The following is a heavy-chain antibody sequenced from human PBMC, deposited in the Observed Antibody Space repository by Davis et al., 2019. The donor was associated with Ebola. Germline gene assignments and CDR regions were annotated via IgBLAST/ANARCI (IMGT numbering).Heavy chain of an antibody. D-gene: IGHD2-15*01. CDR2: ISVGGYTT. CDR1: GFTFSSYG. V-gene: IGHV3-23*01. Sequence: GGSLRLSCAASGFTFSSYGMNWVRQPPGKGLEWVPGISVGGYTTDYADSVKGRFTISRDNSKNTLHLQMNGLRVEDTAIYYCAKDTPNIWFDVWGQGTMVAVSS. CDR3: AKDTPNIWFDV. J-gene: IGHJ3*01.